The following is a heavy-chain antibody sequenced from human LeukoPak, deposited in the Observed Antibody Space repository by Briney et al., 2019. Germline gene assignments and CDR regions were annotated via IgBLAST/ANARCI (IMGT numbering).Heavy chain of an antibody. Sequence: SETLSLTCTVSGGSVSSGSYYWSWIRQPPGKGLEWIGYIYYSGSTNYNPSLKSRVTISVDTSKNQFSLKLSSVTAADTAVYYCARVGGGPYYDILTGFDYWGQGTLVTVSS. CDR3: ARVGGGPYYDILTGFDY. V-gene: IGHV4-61*01. D-gene: IGHD3-9*01. CDR2: IYYSGST. J-gene: IGHJ4*02. CDR1: GGSVSSGSYY.